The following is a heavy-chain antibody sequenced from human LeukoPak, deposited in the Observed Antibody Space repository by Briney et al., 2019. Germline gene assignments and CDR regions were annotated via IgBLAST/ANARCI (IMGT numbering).Heavy chain of an antibody. CDR1: GGSISSYY. J-gene: IGHJ4*02. CDR3: ARDGEYDSPFDY. D-gene: IGHD2/OR15-2a*01. Sequence: SETLSLTCTVSGGSISSYYWSWVRQPPGKGLEWIGYIYYSGSTNYNPSLQSRVTISVDTSKNQFSLKLSSVAAADTAVYYCARDGEYDSPFDYWGQGTLVTVSS. V-gene: IGHV4-59*01. CDR2: IYYSGST.